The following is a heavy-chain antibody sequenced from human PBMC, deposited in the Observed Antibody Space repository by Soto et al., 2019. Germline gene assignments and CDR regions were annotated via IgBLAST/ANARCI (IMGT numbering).Heavy chain of an antibody. CDR3: ARVPFLEWLLSGTGYFDY. Sequence: ASVKVSCKSSGYTFTSYYMHWVRQAPGQGLEWMGIINPSGGSTSYAQKFQGRVTMTRATSTSTVYMELSSLRSEDTAVYYCARVPFLEWLLSGTGYFDYWGQGTLVTVSS. CDR1: GYTFTSYY. J-gene: IGHJ4*02. CDR2: INPSGGST. D-gene: IGHD3-3*02. V-gene: IGHV1-46*01.